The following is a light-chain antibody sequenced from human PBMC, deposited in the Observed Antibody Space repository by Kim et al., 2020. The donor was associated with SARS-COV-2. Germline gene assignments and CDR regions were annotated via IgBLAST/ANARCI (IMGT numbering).Light chain of an antibody. CDR1: QRISSH. CDR2: AAS. J-gene: IGKJ5*01. Sequence: DIQMTQSPSSLSASVGDRVMITCRASQRISSHLNWYQHKPGKAPKLLIYAASSLQSGVPSRFSGSGSGTDFTLTISTLQPEDFATYYCQQGYSSPQITVGQGTRLEIK. CDR3: QQGYSSPQIT. V-gene: IGKV1-39*01.